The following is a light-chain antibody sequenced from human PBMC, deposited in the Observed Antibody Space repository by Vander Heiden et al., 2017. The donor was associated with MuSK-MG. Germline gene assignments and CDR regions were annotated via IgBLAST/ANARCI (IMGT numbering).Light chain of an antibody. V-gene: IGKV1-39*01. Sequence: DIQMTQSPSSLSASVGDRVTITCRASQSIYNYLNWYQQKPGKAPKLLIYAASSLQSGVPSRISGSGSGTDFTLTISRLQPEDFATYYCQQRDGTPYTFGQGTRLQIK. CDR1: QSIYNY. CDR3: QQRDGTPYT. J-gene: IGKJ2*01. CDR2: AAS.